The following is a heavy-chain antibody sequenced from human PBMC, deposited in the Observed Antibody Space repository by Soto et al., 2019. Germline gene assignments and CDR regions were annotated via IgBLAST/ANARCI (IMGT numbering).Heavy chain of an antibody. J-gene: IGHJ4*02. Sequence: QVQLQESGPGLVKPSQTLSLTCTVSGGSINSGGYCWSWLRQHPGKGLDWIGCSSYGGSTSYNPSLKSRVTISVDTSTNQFSLKLTSVTAADTAVYYGSRGILVWGQGALITVSS. V-gene: IGHV4-31*03. CDR1: GGSINSGGYC. CDR2: SSYGGST. CDR3: SRGILV. D-gene: IGHD5-18*01.